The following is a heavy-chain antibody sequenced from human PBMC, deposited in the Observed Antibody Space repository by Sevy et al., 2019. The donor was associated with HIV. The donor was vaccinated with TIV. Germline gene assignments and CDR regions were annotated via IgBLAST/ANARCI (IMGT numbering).Heavy chain of an antibody. V-gene: IGHV3-11*01. CDR2: ISSTGTTI. CDR3: AREGSLRYFDL. D-gene: IGHD3-10*01. J-gene: IGHJ2*01. Sequence: AGSLRLSCAASGFTFSDYYMNWIRQSPRRGLEWVSYISSTGTTIYYADSVKGRFTISRDNAKNSLYLQMNSLRAEDTAVYYCAREGSLRYFDLWGRGTLVTVSS. CDR1: GFTFSDYY.